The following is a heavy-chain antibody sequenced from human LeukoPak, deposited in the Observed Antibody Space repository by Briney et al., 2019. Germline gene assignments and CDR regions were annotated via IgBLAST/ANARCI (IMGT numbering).Heavy chain of an antibody. J-gene: IGHJ4*02. CDR3: AKLTAVAGNDDY. D-gene: IGHD6-19*01. CDR1: GFSFSSYA. Sequence: PGGSLRLSCAASGFSFSSYAMSWVRQAPGKGLEWVSAISGSGSSTYYGDSVKGRFTISRDNSKTTLYPQMNSLRAEDTAVYYCAKLTAVAGNDDYWGQGTLVTVSS. V-gene: IGHV3-23*01. CDR2: ISGSGSST.